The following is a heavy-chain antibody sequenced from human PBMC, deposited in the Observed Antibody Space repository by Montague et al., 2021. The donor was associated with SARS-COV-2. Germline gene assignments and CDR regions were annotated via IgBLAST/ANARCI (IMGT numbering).Heavy chain of an antibody. CDR3: ARDSGTSGCGYGYHGLDV. D-gene: IGHD6-19*01. V-gene: IGHV4-4*07. CDR2: IYTSWRT. J-gene: IGHJ6*02. Sequence: SETLSLTCGVSSGSINSYYWSWIRQPARKGLELIGRIYTSWRTNHSPSLKSRITISVDTSRNNLSLTLTSVTAADTAVYYCARDSGTSGCGYGYHGLDVWGQGTTVIVSS. CDR1: SGSINSYY.